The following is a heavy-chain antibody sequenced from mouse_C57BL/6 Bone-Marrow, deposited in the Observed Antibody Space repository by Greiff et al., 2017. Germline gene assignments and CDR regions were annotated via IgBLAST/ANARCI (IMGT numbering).Heavy chain of an antibody. CDR2: IDSNSGGT. Sequence: QVQLQQPGAELVKPGASVKLSCKASGYTFTSYWMHWVKQRPGRGLEWIGRIDSNSGGTKYNEKLKSKATLTVDKPSSTAYMQLSSLTSEDSAVYYCARSHYYGSSYVNWYFDVWGTGTTVTVSS. J-gene: IGHJ1*03. CDR1: GYTFTSYW. D-gene: IGHD1-1*01. V-gene: IGHV1-72*01. CDR3: ARSHYYGSSYVNWYFDV.